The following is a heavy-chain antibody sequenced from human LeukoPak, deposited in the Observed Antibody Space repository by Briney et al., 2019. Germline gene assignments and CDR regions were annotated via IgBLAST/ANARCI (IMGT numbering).Heavy chain of an antibody. CDR1: GFTITTNY. CDR3: ATTTSGGDAFDI. J-gene: IGHJ3*02. CDR2: IYGDDET. Sequence: GGSLRLSCAASGFTITTNYMNWVRQAPGKGLEWVSVIYGDDETNYADSVKGRFTISRDNSKNTLYLQMNSLRADDTAVYYCATTTSGGDAFDIWGQGTMVTVSS. V-gene: IGHV3-53*01. D-gene: IGHD1-26*01.